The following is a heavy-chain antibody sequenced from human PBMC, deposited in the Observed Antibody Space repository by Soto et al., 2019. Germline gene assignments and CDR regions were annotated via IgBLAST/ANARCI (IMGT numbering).Heavy chain of an antibody. CDR1: GASISNTDYS. D-gene: IGHD3-3*01. CDR2: MYYSGST. J-gene: IGHJ5*02. CDR3: ARHSTPLENNWFHP. Sequence: QLQLQESGPGLVKPSETLSLTCTVSGASISNTDYSWGWIRQPPGKGLEWIGTMYYSGSTYYNPSLKCRVTISGDTARKEVSLKLTSVTTADTAVYYCARHSTPLENNWFHPWGQGTLVTVSS. V-gene: IGHV4-39*01.